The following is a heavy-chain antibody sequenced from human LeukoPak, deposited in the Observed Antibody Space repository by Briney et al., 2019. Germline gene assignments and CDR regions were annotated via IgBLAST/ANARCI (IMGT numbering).Heavy chain of an antibody. CDR1: GVTLSNYA. CDR3: AKVGLVRYYYDSSGYYPYYFDY. D-gene: IGHD3-22*01. CDR2: ISSSGSGGNT. Sequence: GGSLRLSCVASGVTLSNYAMGWARQAPGKGLEWVSGISSSGSGGNTYYADSVKGRFTISRDSSRNTLYLQMNSLRAEDTAVYYCAKVGLVRYYYDSSGYYPYYFDYWGQGTLVTVSS. J-gene: IGHJ4*02. V-gene: IGHV3-23*01.